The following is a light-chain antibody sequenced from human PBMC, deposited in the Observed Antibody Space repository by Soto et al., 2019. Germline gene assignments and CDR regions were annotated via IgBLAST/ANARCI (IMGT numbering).Light chain of an antibody. CDR2: EVA. CDR3: CSRL. V-gene: IGLV2-23*02. Sequence: SALTQPASVSGSPGQSITISCTGTSSDPATYNLVSWYQQHPGKAPQLIIYEVAKWPSGVPTRFSGSQSGDTASLTISGLQAEDEADYYCCSRLFGGGTKVTVL. CDR1: SSDPATYNL. J-gene: IGLJ2*01.